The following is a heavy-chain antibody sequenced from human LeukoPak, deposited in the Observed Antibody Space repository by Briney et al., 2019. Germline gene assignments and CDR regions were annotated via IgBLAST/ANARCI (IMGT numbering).Heavy chain of an antibody. CDR2: ISSSSSTI. J-gene: IGHJ5*02. CDR1: GFTFSSYS. V-gene: IGHV3-48*01. D-gene: IGHD3-16*01. CDR3: ARDSPASPLGA. Sequence: PGGSLRLSCAASGFTFSSYSMNWVRQAPGKGLEWVSYISSSSSTIYYADSVKGRFTISRDNAKNSLYLQMNSLRAEDTAVYYCARDSPASPLGAWGQGTLVTSPQ.